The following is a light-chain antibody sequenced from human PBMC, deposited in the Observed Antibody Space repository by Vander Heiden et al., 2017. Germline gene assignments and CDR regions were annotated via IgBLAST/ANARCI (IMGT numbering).Light chain of an antibody. Sequence: EIVLTQSPATLSLSPGERPTLSCRASQSVSSYLAWYPQKPGQVPRLLISDAFNRATGPPARLTGTGAGTHFTLTISSRVQEDLTIYYCQLVSKWPKHTFGGGTKVEIK. J-gene: IGKJ4*01. V-gene: IGKV3-11*01. CDR1: QSVSSY. CDR3: QLVSKWPKHT. CDR2: DAF.